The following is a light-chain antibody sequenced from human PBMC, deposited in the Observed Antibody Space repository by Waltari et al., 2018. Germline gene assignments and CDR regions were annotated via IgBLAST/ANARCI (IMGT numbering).Light chain of an antibody. CDR2: RAS. CDR1: QNIGNS. V-gene: IGKV1-5*03. CDR3: QQSHSALYT. J-gene: IGKJ2*01. Sequence: DIQMTQSPSTLSASVGDRVTFTCRAGQNIGNSLAWYQQKPGEAPKLLIFRASSLESGVPSRFSGSGSGTEFALTITSLQPDDSATYFCQQSHSALYTFGQGTKLELK.